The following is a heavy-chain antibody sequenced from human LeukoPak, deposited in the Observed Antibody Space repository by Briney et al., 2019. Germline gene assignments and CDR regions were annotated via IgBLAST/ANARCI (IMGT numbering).Heavy chain of an antibody. V-gene: IGHV4-38-2*01. CDR3: ALEGGDFYGSGSPDY. CDR1: GYSISSGYC. CDR2: IYHSGST. Sequence: SETLSLTCAVSGYSISSGYCWGWIRQPPGKGLEWIGSIYHSGSTYYNPSPRSRVTISVDTSKNQFSLKLSSVTAADTAVYYCALEGGDFYGSGSPDYWGQGTLVTVSS. D-gene: IGHD3-10*01. J-gene: IGHJ4*02.